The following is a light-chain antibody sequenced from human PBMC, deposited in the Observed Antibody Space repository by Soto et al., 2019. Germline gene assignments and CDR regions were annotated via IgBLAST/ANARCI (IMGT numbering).Light chain of an antibody. J-gene: IGLJ2*01. V-gene: IGLV1-44*01. CDR1: NSDIGTNP. CDR2: SNN. Sequence: QSALTQPPSASGTPGQRVTISCSGSNSDIGTNPVNWYQHLPRTAPKLLIYSNNKRPSGVPDRFSGSKSGTSASLAISGLQSEDEADYYCAAWDDSLNGPVFGGGTKLTVL. CDR3: AAWDDSLNGPV.